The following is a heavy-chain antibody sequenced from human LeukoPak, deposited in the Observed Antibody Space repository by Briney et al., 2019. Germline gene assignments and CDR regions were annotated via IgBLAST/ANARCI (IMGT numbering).Heavy chain of an antibody. CDR1: GFTFSSYA. CDR3: ARDRPSGDFWSGYYSYFDY. Sequence: GGSLRLSCAASGFTFSSYAMHWVRQAPGKGLEWVAVISYDGSNKYYADSVKGRFTISRDNSKNTPYLQMNSLRAEDTAVYYCARDRPSGDFWSGYYSYFDYWGQGTLVTVSS. D-gene: IGHD3-3*01. J-gene: IGHJ4*02. CDR2: ISYDGSNK. V-gene: IGHV3-30*04.